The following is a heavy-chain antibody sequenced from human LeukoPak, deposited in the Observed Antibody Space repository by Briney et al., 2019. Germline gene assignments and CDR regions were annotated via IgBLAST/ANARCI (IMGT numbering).Heavy chain of an antibody. V-gene: IGHV3-23*01. CDR2: ITGSGGNT. J-gene: IGHJ4*02. Sequence: GGSLRLSCAGSGFTFSNYAMSWVRQAPGKGPDWVSAITGSGGNTYYADSVKGRFTISRDNSKNTLYLQMNSLRAEDTAVYYCAKWGDYDVLTGYYVSDYWGQGALVTVSS. CDR3: AKWGDYDVLTGYYVSDY. D-gene: IGHD3-9*01. CDR1: GFTFSNYA.